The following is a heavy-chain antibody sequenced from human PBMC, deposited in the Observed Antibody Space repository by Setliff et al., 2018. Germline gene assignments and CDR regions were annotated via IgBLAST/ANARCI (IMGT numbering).Heavy chain of an antibody. CDR3: ARDGGMHMVKAYYYGLDV. D-gene: IGHD3-16*01. V-gene: IGHV3-48*03. Sequence: GGSLRLSCTTSGFTFSSYEVNWVRQAPGKGLEWVSYISSSGTTKHYADSVKGRFTISRDDARNSMYLQMDSLRVEDTAVYYCARDGGMHMVKAYYYGLDVWGQGTSVTVSS. CDR2: ISSSGTTK. J-gene: IGHJ6*02. CDR1: GFTFSSYE.